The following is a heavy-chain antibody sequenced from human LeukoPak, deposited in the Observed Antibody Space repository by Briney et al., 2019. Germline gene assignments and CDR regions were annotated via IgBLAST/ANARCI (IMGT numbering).Heavy chain of an antibody. D-gene: IGHD2-21*02. CDR2: ISSSSSTI. J-gene: IGHJ4*02. CDR3: ARPYGDYYFDY. CDR1: GFTFSSYS. V-gene: IGHV3-48*01. Sequence: PGGSPRLSCAASGFTFSSYSMNWVRQAPGKGLEWVSYISSSSSTIYYADSVKGRFTISRDNAKNSLYLQMNSLRAEDTAMYYCARPYGDYYFDYWGQGTLVTVSS.